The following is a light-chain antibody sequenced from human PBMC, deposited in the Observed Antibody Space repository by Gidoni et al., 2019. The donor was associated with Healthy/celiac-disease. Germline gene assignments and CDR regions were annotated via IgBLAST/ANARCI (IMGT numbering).Light chain of an antibody. CDR1: QDISNY. V-gene: IGKV1-33*01. J-gene: IGKJ4*01. Sequence: DIQMTQSPSSLSASVGDRVTITCQASQDISNYLNWYQQKTGKAPKLLIYDASNLETGVPSRFSGSGSGTDFTFTISSLQPEDIATYYCQQYDNLPPDFXGXTKVEIK. CDR2: DAS. CDR3: QQYDNLPPD.